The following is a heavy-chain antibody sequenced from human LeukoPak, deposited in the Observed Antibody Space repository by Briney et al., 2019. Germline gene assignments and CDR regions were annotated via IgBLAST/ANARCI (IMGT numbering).Heavy chain of an antibody. V-gene: IGHV2-5*01. CDR3: AHSKNYGSGTYLVWFDF. D-gene: IGHD3-10*01. Sequence: VSGPTLVNPTQTLTLTCTFSGFSLSTSGMGVGWIRQPPGKGLELLALISWNDDKRYSPSLKRRLTIMKDTSKNQVVLTMTNMDPEDTATYFCAHSKNYGSGTYLVWFDFWGQGTLVTASS. CDR2: ISWNDDK. CDR1: GFSLSTSGMG. J-gene: IGHJ4*02.